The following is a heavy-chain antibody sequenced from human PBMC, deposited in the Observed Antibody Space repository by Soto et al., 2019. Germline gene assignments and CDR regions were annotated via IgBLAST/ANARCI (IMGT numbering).Heavy chain of an antibody. Sequence: SETLSLTCTVSGGSVSSGSYYWSWIRQPPGKGLEWIGYIYYSGSTNYNPSLKSRVTISVDTSKNQFSLKLSSVTAADTAVYYCARGPSGNWFDPWGQGTLVTVSS. J-gene: IGHJ5*02. CDR1: GGSVSSGSYY. CDR3: ARGPSGNWFDP. D-gene: IGHD7-27*01. CDR2: IYYSGST. V-gene: IGHV4-61*01.